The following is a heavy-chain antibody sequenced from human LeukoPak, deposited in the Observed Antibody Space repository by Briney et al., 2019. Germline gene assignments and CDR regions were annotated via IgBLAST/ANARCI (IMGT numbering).Heavy chain of an antibody. V-gene: IGHV3-21*01. D-gene: IGHD6-19*01. CDR3: ARDQLSIAVAGTIDY. CDR1: GFTFSSYS. J-gene: IGHJ4*02. Sequence: PGGSLRLSCPASGFTFSSYSMNWVRQAPGKGLEWVSSISTSSSYIYYADSVKGRFTISRDNAKNSLYLQMNSLRAEDTAVYYCARDQLSIAVAGTIDYWGQGTLVTVSS. CDR2: ISTSSSYI.